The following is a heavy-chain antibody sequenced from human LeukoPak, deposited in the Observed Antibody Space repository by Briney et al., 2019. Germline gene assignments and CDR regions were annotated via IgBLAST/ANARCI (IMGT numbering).Heavy chain of an antibody. Sequence: PGGSLRLSCAASGFTFSSYWMSWVRQAPGKGLEWVANIKQDGSEKYYVDSVKGRFTISRDNAKNSLYLQMNSLRAEDTAVYYCARELYDSSGYYYGTDYWGQGTLVTVSS. CDR3: ARELYDSSGYYYGTDY. CDR1: GFTFSSYW. CDR2: IKQDGSEK. J-gene: IGHJ4*02. V-gene: IGHV3-7*01. D-gene: IGHD3-22*01.